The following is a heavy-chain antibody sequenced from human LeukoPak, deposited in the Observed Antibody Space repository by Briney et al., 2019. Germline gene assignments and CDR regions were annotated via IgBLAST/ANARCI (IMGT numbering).Heavy chain of an antibody. V-gene: IGHV4-59*08. D-gene: IGHD5-18*01. Sequence: SETLSLTCTVSGGSITSYYWSWIRQPPGKGLEWIGFIYYSGSTNYNPSLKSRVTISVDTSKNQFSLKLSSVTAADTAVYYCARHRLAYTYGPFDYWGQGTLVTVSS. CDR3: ARHRLAYTYGPFDY. J-gene: IGHJ4*02. CDR2: IYYSGST. CDR1: GGSITSYY.